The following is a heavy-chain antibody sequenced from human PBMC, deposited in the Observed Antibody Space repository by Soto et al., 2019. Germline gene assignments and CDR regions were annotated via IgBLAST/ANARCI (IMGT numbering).Heavy chain of an antibody. CDR3: ARNVAGWFWFDP. D-gene: IGHD6-19*01. Sequence: ASVKVSCKASGYTFTSYVISWVRQAPGQGLEWMGWISAYNGNTNYAQKLQGRVTMTTDTSTSAAYMELRSRRSDDTAVYYCARNVAGWFWFDPWGQGTLVTVSS. CDR1: GYTFTSYV. J-gene: IGHJ5*02. CDR2: ISAYNGNT. V-gene: IGHV1-18*01.